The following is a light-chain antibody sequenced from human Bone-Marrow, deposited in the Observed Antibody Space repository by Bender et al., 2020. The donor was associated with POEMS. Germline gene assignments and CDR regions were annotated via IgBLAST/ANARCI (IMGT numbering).Light chain of an antibody. CDR3: SSFTSSSTVL. CDR1: SSDLGGFNS. J-gene: IGLJ2*01. V-gene: IGLV2-14*03. Sequence: QSALTQPASVSGSPGQSITIFCTGTSSDLGGFNSISWYQQHPGKAPKLMIYDVSARPSWVSNRFSGSKSGNTASLTISGLQAEDEAHYYCSSFTSSSTVLFGGGTKLTVL. CDR2: DVS.